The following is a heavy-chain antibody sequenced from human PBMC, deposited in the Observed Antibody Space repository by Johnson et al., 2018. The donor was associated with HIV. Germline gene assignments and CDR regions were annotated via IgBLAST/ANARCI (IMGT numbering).Heavy chain of an antibody. CDR1: GFTFSSYG. CDR2: IRYDGSNK. D-gene: IGHD3-9*01. J-gene: IGHJ3*02. V-gene: IGHV3-30*02. Sequence: QVHLVESGGGVVQPGGSLRLSCAASGFTFSSYGMHWVRQAPGKGLEWVAFIRYDGSNKYYADSVKGRFTISRDNSKNTLYLQMNSLRVEDTAVYYCAKDIRLVSAYYDILSGTSFDAFDIWGQGTKVIVSS. CDR3: AKDIRLVSAYYDILSGTSFDAFDI.